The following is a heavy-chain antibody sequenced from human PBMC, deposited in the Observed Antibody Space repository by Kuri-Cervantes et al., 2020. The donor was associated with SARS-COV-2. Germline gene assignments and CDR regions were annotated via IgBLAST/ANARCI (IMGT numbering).Heavy chain of an antibody. J-gene: IGHJ4*02. Sequence: GGSLRLSCAASGFTFSSYAMHWVRQAPGKGLEWVAVISYDGSNKYYADSVKGRFTISGDNSKNTLYLQMSSLRSEDTAVYYCARSSPKGYEYEQQLVPYYFDYWGQGTLVTVSS. CDR3: ARSSPKGYEYEQQLVPYYFDY. V-gene: IGHV3-30-3*01. CDR2: ISYDGSNK. D-gene: IGHD6-13*01. CDR1: GFTFSSYA.